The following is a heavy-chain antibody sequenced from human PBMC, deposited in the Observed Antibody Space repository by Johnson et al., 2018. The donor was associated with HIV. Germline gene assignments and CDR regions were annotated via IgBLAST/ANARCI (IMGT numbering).Heavy chain of an antibody. CDR3: ARVYVSSNWYSYDAFDI. CDR1: GFTFSSYW. CDR2: IKQDGREQ. D-gene: IGHD6-13*01. Sequence: EVQLVESGGGLVQPGGSLRLSCAASGFTFSSYWMSWVRQAPGKGLEWVANIKQDGREQYYVDSVKGRFTISRDNAKNSLYLQMNSVRAEETAVYYCARVYVSSNWYSYDAFDIWGQGTMVTVSS. J-gene: IGHJ3*02. V-gene: IGHV3-7*01.